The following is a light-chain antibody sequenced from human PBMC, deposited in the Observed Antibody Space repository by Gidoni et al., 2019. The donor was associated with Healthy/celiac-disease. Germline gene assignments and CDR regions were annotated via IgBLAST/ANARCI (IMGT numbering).Light chain of an antibody. V-gene: IGKV3-20*01. CDR3: QQYGSSPWYS. Sequence: EIVFTQSPGTLSLSPGERATLSCRASQSGSSSYLAWYQQKPGQAPRLLIYGASSRATGIPDRFSGSGSGTDFTLTISRLEPEDFAVYYCQQYGSSPWYSFGQXTKLEIK. CDR1: QSGSSSY. J-gene: IGKJ2*03. CDR2: GAS.